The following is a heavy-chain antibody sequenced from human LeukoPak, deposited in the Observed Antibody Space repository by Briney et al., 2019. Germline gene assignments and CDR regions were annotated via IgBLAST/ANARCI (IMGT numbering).Heavy chain of an antibody. J-gene: IGHJ4*02. CDR2: IYPGDSDT. Sequence: GESLKISCKGSGYRFTSYWIGWVRQMPGKGLEWMGIIYPGDSDTRYSPSFQGQVTISADKSISTAYLQWSSLKASDTAMYYCARHQWELLDVMDYWGQGTLVTVSS. CDR1: GYRFTSYW. V-gene: IGHV5-51*01. D-gene: IGHD1-26*01. CDR3: ARHQWELLDVMDY.